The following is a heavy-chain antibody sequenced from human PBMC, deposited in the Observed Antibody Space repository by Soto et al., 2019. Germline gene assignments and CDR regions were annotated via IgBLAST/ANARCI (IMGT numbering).Heavy chain of an antibody. CDR1: GFTFDDYA. D-gene: IGHD6-6*01. J-gene: IGHJ1*01. CDR3: ATSGGIAARNAEYCQH. CDR2: ISWNSGSI. V-gene: IGHV3-9*01. Sequence: EVQLVESGGGLVQPGRSLRLSCAASGFTFDDYAMHWVRQAPGKGLEWVSGISWNSGSIGYADSVKGRFTISRDNAKNFLYLQMNSLRAEDTALYYCATSGGIAARNAEYCQHWGQGTLVTVSS.